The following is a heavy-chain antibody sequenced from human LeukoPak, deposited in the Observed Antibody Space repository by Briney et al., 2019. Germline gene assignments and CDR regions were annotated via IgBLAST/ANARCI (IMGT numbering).Heavy chain of an antibody. J-gene: IGHJ5*02. CDR1: GYAFTGYY. Sequence: ASVKVSCKASGYAFTGYYMHWVRQAPGQGLEWMGWINPNSGGTNYEQKFQGRVTMTRDTSISTAYMELSRLRSDDTAVYYCARVPPSVYYYDSSGPSGFDPWGQGTLVTVSS. CDR2: INPNSGGT. V-gene: IGHV1-2*02. CDR3: ARVPPSVYYYDSSGPSGFDP. D-gene: IGHD3-22*01.